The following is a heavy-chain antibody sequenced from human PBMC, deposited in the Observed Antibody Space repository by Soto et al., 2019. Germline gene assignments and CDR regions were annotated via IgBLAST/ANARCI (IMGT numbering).Heavy chain of an antibody. J-gene: IGHJ6*02. CDR3: ARADYSNYDWAHHYYYGMDV. D-gene: IGHD4-4*01. CDR2: IYYSGST. V-gene: IGHV4-31*03. Sequence: PSETLSLTCTVSGGSISSGGYYWSWIRQHPGKGLEWIGYIYYSGSTYYNPSLKSRVTISVDTSKNQFSLKLSSVTAADTAVYYCARADYSNYDWAHHYYYGMDVWGQGTTVTVSS. CDR1: GGSISSGGYY.